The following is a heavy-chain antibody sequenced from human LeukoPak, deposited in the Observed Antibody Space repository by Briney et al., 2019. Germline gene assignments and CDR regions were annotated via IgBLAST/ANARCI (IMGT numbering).Heavy chain of an antibody. V-gene: IGHV3-23*01. CDR2: ISESGDNT. D-gene: IGHD6-19*01. CDR1: GFTFSNYA. CDR3: ARDGGFSSGSTYFDY. Sequence: SGGSLRLSCAASGFTFSNYAMSWVRQAPGKGLEWVSIISESGDNTYYADSVKGRFTISRDNSKNTLYLQMSSLRAEDTAVYYCARDGGFSSGSTYFDYWGQGTLVTVSS. J-gene: IGHJ4*02.